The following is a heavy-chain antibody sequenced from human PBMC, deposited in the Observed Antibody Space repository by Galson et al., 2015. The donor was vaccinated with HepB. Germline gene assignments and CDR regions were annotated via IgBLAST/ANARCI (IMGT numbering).Heavy chain of an antibody. CDR3: ARGYDFWSGFPPDY. J-gene: IGHJ4*02. CDR2: ISYDGSNK. Sequence: SLRLSCAASGFTFSSYGMHWVRQAPGKGLEWVAVISYDGSNKYYADSVKGRFTISRDNSKNTLYLQMNSLRAEDTAVYYCARGYDFWSGFPPDYWGQGTLVTVSS. V-gene: IGHV3-30*03. CDR1: GFTFSSYG. D-gene: IGHD3-3*01.